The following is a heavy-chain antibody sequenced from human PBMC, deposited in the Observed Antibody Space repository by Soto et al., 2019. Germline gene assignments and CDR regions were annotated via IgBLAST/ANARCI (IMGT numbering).Heavy chain of an antibody. CDR3: AREVTILGVLDS. CDR2: FYYSGNT. CDR1: GVSISSTTGYY. Sequence: PSETLSLTCTVSGVSISSTTGYYWTWIRQHPGQGLEWLGYFYYSGNTFYTPSLKSRLTISGDTSKNQFSLRLSSVTASDTAVYYCAREVTILGVLDSWGPGTLVTV. V-gene: IGHV4-31*03. J-gene: IGHJ4*02. D-gene: IGHD3-3*01.